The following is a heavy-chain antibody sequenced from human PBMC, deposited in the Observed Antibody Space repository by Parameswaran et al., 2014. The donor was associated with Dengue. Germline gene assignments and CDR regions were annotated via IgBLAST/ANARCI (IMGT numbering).Heavy chain of an antibody. CDR3: ARGVVSYAFDI. J-gene: IGHJ3*02. CDR2: IIPIFGTA. V-gene: IGHV1-69*01. D-gene: IGHD3-10*01. Sequence: WVRQAPGQGLEWMGGIIPIFGTANYAQKFQGRVTITADESTSTAYMELSSLRSEDTAVYYCARGVVSYAFDIWGQGQWSPSPQ.